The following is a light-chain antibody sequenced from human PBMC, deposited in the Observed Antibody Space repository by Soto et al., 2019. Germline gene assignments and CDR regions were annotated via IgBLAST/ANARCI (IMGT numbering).Light chain of an antibody. Sequence: DIQMTQSPSTLSASVGDRVTITCRASQSISSWLAWYQQKPGKAPKLLIHDASSLESGVPSRFSGSGSATEFTLTISSLQPDDFATYYCQQYNNYWTFGQGTRVEIK. CDR3: QQYNNYWT. J-gene: IGKJ1*01. CDR2: DAS. CDR1: QSISSW. V-gene: IGKV1-5*01.